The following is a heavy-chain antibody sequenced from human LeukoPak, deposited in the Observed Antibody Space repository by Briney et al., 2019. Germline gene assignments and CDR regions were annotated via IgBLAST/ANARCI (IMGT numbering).Heavy chain of an antibody. Sequence: GGSLRLSCAASGFTFSSYAMHWVRQAPGKGLEWVAVISYDGSNKYYADSVKGRSTISRDKSKNTLYLQMNSLRAEDTAVYYCAKDLNYYYYGMDVWGKGTTVTVSS. V-gene: IGHV3-30-3*01. CDR1: GFTFSSYA. CDR3: AKDLNYYYYGMDV. J-gene: IGHJ6*04. CDR2: ISYDGSNK.